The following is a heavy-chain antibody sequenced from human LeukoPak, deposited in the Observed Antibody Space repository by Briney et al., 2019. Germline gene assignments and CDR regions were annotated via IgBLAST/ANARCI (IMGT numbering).Heavy chain of an antibody. V-gene: IGHV4-34*01. CDR3: ARMTSGAFDM. Sequence: PSETLSLTCAVYSGSFNGYYWSWIRQPPGKWLEWIGEINHSGSTNYNPSLKSRVTMSVDTSKNQFSLKLSSVTAADPAVYYCARMTSGAFDMWGQGTMVTVSS. CDR2: INHSGST. J-gene: IGHJ3*02. CDR1: SGSFNGYY.